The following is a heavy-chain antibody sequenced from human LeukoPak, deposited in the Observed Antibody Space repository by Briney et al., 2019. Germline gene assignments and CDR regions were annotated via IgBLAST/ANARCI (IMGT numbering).Heavy chain of an antibody. Sequence: ASVKVSCKTSGYTFTDYYIHWVRQAPGQGLEWMGRINPSGGGTNYAQKFQGRVTMTRDTSISTAYMELSSLKSDDTALYYCARRMAVAGTNWFDPWGQGTLVTVSS. D-gene: IGHD6-19*01. J-gene: IGHJ5*02. CDR1: GYTFTDYY. CDR2: INPSGGGT. CDR3: ARRMAVAGTNWFDP. V-gene: IGHV1-2*06.